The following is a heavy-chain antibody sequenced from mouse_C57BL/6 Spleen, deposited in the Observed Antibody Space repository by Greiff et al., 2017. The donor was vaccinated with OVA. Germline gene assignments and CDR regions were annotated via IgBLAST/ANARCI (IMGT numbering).Heavy chain of an antibody. J-gene: IGHJ4*01. V-gene: IGHV2-2*01. D-gene: IGHD1-1*01. Sequence: QVQLKESGPGLVQPSQSLSITCTVSGFSLTSYGVHWVRQSPGKGLEWLGVIWSGGSTDYNAAFISRLSISKDNSKSQVFFKMNSLQADDTAIYYCARRRDYAEGYAMDYWGQGTSVTVSS. CDR1: GFSLTSYG. CDR2: IWSGGST. CDR3: ARRRDYAEGYAMDY.